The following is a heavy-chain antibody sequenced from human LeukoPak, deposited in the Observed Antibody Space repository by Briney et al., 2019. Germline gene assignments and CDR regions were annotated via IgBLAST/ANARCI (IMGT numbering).Heavy chain of an antibody. J-gene: IGHJ1*01. CDR2: IYYSGST. V-gene: IGHV4-59*01. CDR3: ARVDGDYTGYFQH. Sequence: SETLSLTCTVSGGSISSYYWSWIRQPPGKGLEWIGYIYYSGSTNYNPSLKSRVTISVDTSKNQFSLKLSSVTAAETAVYYCARVDGDYTGYFQHWGQGTLVTVSS. CDR1: GGSISSYY. D-gene: IGHD4-17*01.